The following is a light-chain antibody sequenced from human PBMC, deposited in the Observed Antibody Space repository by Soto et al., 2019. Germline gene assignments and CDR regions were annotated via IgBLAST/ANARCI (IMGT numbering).Light chain of an antibody. V-gene: IGLV3-1*01. J-gene: IGLJ2*01. CDR2: QDS. CDR3: QAWDSSTVV. CDR1: KLGDKY. Sequence: SYELTQPPSVSVSPGQTASITCSGDKLGDKYACWYQQKPCQSPVLVIYQDSKRSSGIPERFSGSNSGNTATLTLSGTQAMDAAYYCCQAWDSSTVVFGGGTKVTVL.